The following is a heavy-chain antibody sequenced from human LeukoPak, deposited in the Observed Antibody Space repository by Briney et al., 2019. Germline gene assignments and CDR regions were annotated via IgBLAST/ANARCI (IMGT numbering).Heavy chain of an antibody. V-gene: IGHV1-2*02. CDR1: GYTFTDYY. Sequence: ASVKVSCQASGYTFTDYYMHWVRQAPGQGLEWMGWINPNSGGTNYAQKFQGRVTMTRDTSISTAYVELSRLRSDDTAVYCCARVYLGVYYYGSSGYSHLDYWGQGTLVTVSS. D-gene: IGHD3-22*01. J-gene: IGHJ4*02. CDR3: ARVYLGVYYYGSSGYSHLDY. CDR2: INPNSGGT.